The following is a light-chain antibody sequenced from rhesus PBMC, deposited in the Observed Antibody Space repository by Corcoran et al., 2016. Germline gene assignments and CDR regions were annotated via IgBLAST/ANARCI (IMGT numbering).Light chain of an antibody. CDR2: DVS. CDR1: SSDIGANNR. V-gene: IGLV2-13*03. CDR3: SSDGRNSNYI. J-gene: IGLJ1*01. Sequence: QAAPTQSPPVSGSPGQSVTISCTGTSSDIGANNRVSWYQQYPGKAPRLMIYDVSNRPSGVSDRFSGSKSGNTASLTISGLQAEDEADYYCSSDGRNSNYIFGSGTRLTVL.